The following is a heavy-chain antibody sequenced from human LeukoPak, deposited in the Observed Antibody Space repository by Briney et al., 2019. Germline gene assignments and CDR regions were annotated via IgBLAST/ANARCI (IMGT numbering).Heavy chain of an antibody. CDR1: AYSFTSYW. V-gene: IGHV5-51*01. J-gene: IGHJ4*02. CDR3: TRLKGRTSTGSFDY. CDR2: VYPDDSRT. D-gene: IGHD2-8*02. Sequence: GESLKISCKGPAYSFTSYWIGWVRQKPGKGLECMGIVYPDDSRTRYSPSFQGQVTISADKSIFTAYLQWNSLKASDTAIYYCTRLKGRTSTGSFDYWGQGTLVTVSS.